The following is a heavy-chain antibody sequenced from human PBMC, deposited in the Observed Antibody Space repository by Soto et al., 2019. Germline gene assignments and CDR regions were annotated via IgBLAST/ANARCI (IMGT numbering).Heavy chain of an antibody. CDR2: INPKSGGT. Sequence: QVQLVQSGAEVKKPGASVKVSCKASGYSFTDYHIHRVRQAPGQGLEWLGRINPKSGGTSTAQKFQGWFTTTTDTSISTASMELTRLTADNTAIYYCARGDSTDCSNGVCSFFYNHDMDVWGQGTTVTVSS. D-gene: IGHD2-8*01. J-gene: IGHJ6*02. CDR1: GYSFTDYH. V-gene: IGHV1-2*04. CDR3: ARGDSTDCSNGVCSFFYNHDMDV.